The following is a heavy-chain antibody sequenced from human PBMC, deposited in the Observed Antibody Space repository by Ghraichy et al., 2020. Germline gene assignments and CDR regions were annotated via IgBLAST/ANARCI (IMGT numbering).Heavy chain of an antibody. D-gene: IGHD6-6*01. V-gene: IGHV3-33*01. CDR3: ARDIAARRLDY. CDR2: IWYDGSND. CDR1: GFTFRSHG. Sequence: GGSLRLSCAASGFTFRSHGMHWVRQAPGKGLEWVAGIWYDGSNDYYVDSVKGRFTISRDNSKNTLYLQMNSLRAEDTAMYYCARDIAARRLDYWGQGALVTVSS. J-gene: IGHJ4*02.